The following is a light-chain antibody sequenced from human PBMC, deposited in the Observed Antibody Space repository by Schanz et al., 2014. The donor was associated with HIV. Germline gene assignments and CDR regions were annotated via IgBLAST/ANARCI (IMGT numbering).Light chain of an antibody. J-gene: IGLJ2*01. CDR3: NSYTRTSTPV. CDR1: SRDIGGWNY. CDR2: EVI. Sequence: QSALTQPASVSGSPGQSITISCTGTSRDIGGWNYLSWYQQHPGKAPKLMIYEVIKRPSGVSIRFSGSKSGNTASLTVSGLQPEDEADYYCNSYTRTSTPVFGGGTKLTVL. V-gene: IGLV2-14*01.